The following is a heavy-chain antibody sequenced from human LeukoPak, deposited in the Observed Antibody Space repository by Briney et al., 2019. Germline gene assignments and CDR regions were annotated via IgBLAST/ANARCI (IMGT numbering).Heavy chain of an antibody. D-gene: IGHD5-24*01. CDR1: GGSMSSYY. V-gene: IGHV4-59*08. CDR2: IYYSGST. Sequence: TETLSLTCTVSGGSMSSYYWSWIRQPPGKGLEWIGYIYYSGSTKYNPSLKSRVTISVDTSKNQFSLKLSSVTAADTAVYYCARGARAGYNLEPFDYWGQGTLVTVSS. J-gene: IGHJ4*02. CDR3: ARGARAGYNLEPFDY.